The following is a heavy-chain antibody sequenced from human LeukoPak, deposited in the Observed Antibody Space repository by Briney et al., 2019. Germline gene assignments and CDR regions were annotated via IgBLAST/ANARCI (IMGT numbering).Heavy chain of an antibody. D-gene: IGHD3-9*01. CDR2: INPNSGGT. Sequence: ASVKVSCKASGYTFTDYYMHWVRQAPGQGLEWMGWINPNSGGTNYAQKFQGRVTMTRDTSISTAYMELSRLRSDDTAVYYCARAGFVRGYYDILTGYYGDRKWFDPWGQGTLVTVSS. J-gene: IGHJ5*02. V-gene: IGHV1-2*02. CDR1: GYTFTDYY. CDR3: ARAGFVRGYYDILTGYYGDRKWFDP.